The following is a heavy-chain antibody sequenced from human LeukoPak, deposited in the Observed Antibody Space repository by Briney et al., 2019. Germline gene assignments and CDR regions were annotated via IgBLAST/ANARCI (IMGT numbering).Heavy chain of an antibody. J-gene: IGHJ4*02. CDR3: ARDSSNYLFDY. CDR1: GFTVSSNY. CDR2: IYSGGST. D-gene: IGHD4-11*01. Sequence: GGSLRLSCAASGFTVSSNYMSWVRQAPGKGLEWVSVIYSGGSTNYADSVKGRFTISRDNSKNTLYLQMNSLRAEDTAVYYCARDSSNYLFDYWGQGTLVTVSS. V-gene: IGHV3-53*01.